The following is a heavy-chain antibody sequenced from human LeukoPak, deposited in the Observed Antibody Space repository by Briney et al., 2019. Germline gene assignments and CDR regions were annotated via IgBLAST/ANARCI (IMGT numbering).Heavy chain of an antibody. D-gene: IGHD3-10*01. V-gene: IGHV1-18*04. CDR3: AREVADPYYGSGSYYNPYYFDY. Sequence: GASVKVSCKASGYNFRDNYIHWVRQAPGQGLEWMGWISAYNGNTNYAQKLQGRVTMTTDTSTSTAYMELRSLRSDDTAVYYCAREVADPYYGSGSYYNPYYFDYWGQGTLVTVSS. CDR2: ISAYNGNT. CDR1: GYNFRDNY. J-gene: IGHJ4*02.